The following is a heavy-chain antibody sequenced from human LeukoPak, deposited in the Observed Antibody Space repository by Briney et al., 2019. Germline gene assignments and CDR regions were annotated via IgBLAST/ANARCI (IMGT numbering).Heavy chain of an antibody. D-gene: IGHD4-17*01. V-gene: IGHV4-59*01. CDR3: ARDLITVTKGLDV. Sequence: SETLSLTCSVSAGSISDFHWGWIRQTPGKGLEWIGHVHSSGSTNYNPSLKSRLTMSVDTSKNQFFLKPNSVTAADTAVYYCARDLITVTKGLDVWGQGTTIIVSS. CDR1: AGSISDFH. J-gene: IGHJ6*02. CDR2: VHSSGST.